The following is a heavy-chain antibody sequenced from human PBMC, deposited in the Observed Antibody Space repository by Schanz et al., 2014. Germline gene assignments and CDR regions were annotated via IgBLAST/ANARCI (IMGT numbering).Heavy chain of an antibody. V-gene: IGHV3-23*01. CDR1: GFSFTTYA. J-gene: IGHJ3*02. D-gene: IGHD3-10*01. Sequence: EVQLLESGGGLVQPGGSLRLSCASSGFSFTTYAMSWVRQAPGKGLEWVSAISGSGGNTYHADAVRGRFTISRDNSKTTVYLQMNSLRAEDTAVYYCAKGRFGELSAFDIWGQGTMVTVSS. CDR3: AKGRFGELSAFDI. CDR2: ISGSGGNT.